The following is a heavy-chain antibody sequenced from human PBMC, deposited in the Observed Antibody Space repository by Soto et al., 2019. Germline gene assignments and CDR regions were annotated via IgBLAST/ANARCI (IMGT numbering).Heavy chain of an antibody. D-gene: IGHD1-20*01. V-gene: IGHV4-61*01. CDR3: ARDLPPPDNWNVDC. CDR1: GDSVSSGTYY. J-gene: IGHJ4*02. Sequence: PSETLSLTCTVSGDSVSSGTYYWSWIRQPPGKGLEWIGYIHDSGSTNYNPSLKGRVTISIDTSKNQLSLKLTSVTAADTAVYYCARDLPPPDNWNVDCWGLGALVTVS. CDR2: IHDSGST.